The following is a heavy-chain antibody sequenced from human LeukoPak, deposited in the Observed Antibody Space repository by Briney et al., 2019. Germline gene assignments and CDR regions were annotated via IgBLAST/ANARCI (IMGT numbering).Heavy chain of an antibody. Sequence: PGGSLRLSCVASGFTFSNYWMSWVRQAPGKELEWVANIKEDGSEKYYVDSVKGRFTISRDNAKNSLYLQMNSLRAEDTAVYYCARMAGLSWFDPWGQATLVTVPS. CDR1: GFTFSNYW. J-gene: IGHJ5*02. D-gene: IGHD5-24*01. V-gene: IGHV3-7*01. CDR2: IKEDGSEK. CDR3: ARMAGLSWFDP.